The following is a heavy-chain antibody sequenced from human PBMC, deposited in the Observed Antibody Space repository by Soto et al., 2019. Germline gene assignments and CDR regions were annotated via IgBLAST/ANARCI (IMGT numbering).Heavy chain of an antibody. Sequence: QVTLKESGPVLVKPTETLTLTCTVSGFSLTTGRMGVSWIRQSPGKALEWLAHIFSDNERSYSTSLQGRLTNSNDSPGRKVVLSMTNMDPVDSSTYDFGRVNADSYQFYYGMDVWGQGTTVTVSS. V-gene: IGHV2-26*01. CDR3: GRVNADSYQFYYGMDV. D-gene: IGHD4-17*01. CDR1: GFSLTTGRMG. J-gene: IGHJ6*02. CDR2: IFSDNER.